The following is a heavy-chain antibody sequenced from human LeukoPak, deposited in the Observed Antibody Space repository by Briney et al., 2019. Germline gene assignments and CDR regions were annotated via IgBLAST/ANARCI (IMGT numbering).Heavy chain of an antibody. CDR2: ISSSSSYI. D-gene: IGHD1-26*01. J-gene: IGHJ3*02. CDR1: GFTFSSYS. V-gene: IGHV3-21*01. Sequence: GGSLRLSCAASGFTFSSYSLNWVRQAPGKGLEWVSSISSSSSYIYYANSVKGRFTISRDNAKNSLYLQMNSLRAEDTAVYYCARATIRPVGAFDIWGQGTMVTVSS. CDR3: ARATIRPVGAFDI.